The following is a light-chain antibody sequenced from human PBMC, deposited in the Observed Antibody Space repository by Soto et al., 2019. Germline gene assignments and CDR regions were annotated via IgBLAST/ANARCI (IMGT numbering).Light chain of an antibody. J-gene: IGKJ5*01. V-gene: IGKV3-20*01. CDR1: QSVSSNY. CDR3: QHYGGSPPIT. CDR2: GAS. Sequence: EIVMTQSPATLSVSPLEIVTLSFMASQSVSSNYLAWYQQKPGQAPRLLIYGASSRATGIPDKFSGGGSGTDFTLTISRLEPEDFAVYYCQHYGGSPPITFGQGTRLEIK.